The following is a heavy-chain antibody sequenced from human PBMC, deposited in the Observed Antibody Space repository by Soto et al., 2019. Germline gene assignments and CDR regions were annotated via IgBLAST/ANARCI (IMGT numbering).Heavy chain of an antibody. D-gene: IGHD3-22*01. J-gene: IGHJ4*02. CDR2: IDYAGST. Sequence: SETLSLTCTVSGGSIISVDHYWSWIRQHPGKGLEWIGYIDYAGSTSYNPSLKSRVTISVDTSKNQFSLKLTSVTAADTALYFCPIAYEGGGYHYSPLRYSALGTVLTVSS. CDR3: PIAYEGGGYHYSPLRY. CDR1: GGSIISVDHY. V-gene: IGHV4-31*03.